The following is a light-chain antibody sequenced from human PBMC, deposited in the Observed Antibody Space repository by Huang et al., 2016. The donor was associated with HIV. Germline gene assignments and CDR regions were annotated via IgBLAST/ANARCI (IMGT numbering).Light chain of an antibody. J-gene: IGKJ1*01. Sequence: DIQMTQSPSSLSASVGDRVTITCRASQNINNYLNWYEQKPGKAPKLLIYGASSLQSGVPSRFGGTGSGTVFLLTITSLQPEDFATYYCQQSYTSWTFGQGTKL. V-gene: IGKV1-39*01. CDR2: GAS. CDR3: QQSYTSWT. CDR1: QNINNY.